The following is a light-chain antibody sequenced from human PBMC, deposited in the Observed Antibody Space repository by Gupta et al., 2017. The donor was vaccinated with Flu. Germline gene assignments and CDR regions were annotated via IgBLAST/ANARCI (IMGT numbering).Light chain of an antibody. CDR3: QQYGSSPPWT. V-gene: IGKV3-20*01. Sequence: GATLSCRASQTISNSYLAWYQQKPGQAPRLLIYGASSRATGVPDRFSGSGSGTDFTLTISRLEPGDFAVYYCQQYGSSPPWTFGQGTKVEIK. CDR1: QTISNSY. J-gene: IGKJ1*01. CDR2: GAS.